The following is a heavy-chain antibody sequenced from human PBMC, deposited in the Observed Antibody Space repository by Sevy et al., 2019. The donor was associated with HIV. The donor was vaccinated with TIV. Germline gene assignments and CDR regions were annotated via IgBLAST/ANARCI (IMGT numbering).Heavy chain of an antibody. CDR2: IKQDGSEK. CDR1: GFTFSSYW. Sequence: GGSLRLSCAASGFTFSSYWMTWVRQAPGKGLEWVANIKQDGSEKYYVDSVKGRFTTSRDNAKNSLYLQMNSLRAEDTALYVCTRSPIPSDYYFDYWGQGNLATVSS. CDR3: TRSPIPSDYYFDY. J-gene: IGHJ4*02. V-gene: IGHV3-7*01. D-gene: IGHD3-3*01.